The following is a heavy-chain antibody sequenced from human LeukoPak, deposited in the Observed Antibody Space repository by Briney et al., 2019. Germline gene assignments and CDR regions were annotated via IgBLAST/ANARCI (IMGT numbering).Heavy chain of an antibody. D-gene: IGHD4-17*01. CDR2: IYSGGNT. V-gene: IGHV3-53*01. CDR1: GFTVSSNY. J-gene: IGHJ4*02. Sequence: PGGSLRLSCAASGFTVSSNYMSCVRQAPGKGREWVSVIYSGGNTYYADSVKGRFTISRDNSKNTLYLQMNSLRAEDTAVYYCARVTVTTYFDYWGQGTLVTVSS. CDR3: ARVTVTTYFDY.